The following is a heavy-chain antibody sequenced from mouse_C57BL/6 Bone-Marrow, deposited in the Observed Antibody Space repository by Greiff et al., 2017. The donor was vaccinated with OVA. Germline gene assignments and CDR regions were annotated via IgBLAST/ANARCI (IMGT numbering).Heavy chain of an antibody. Sequence: EVQLQESGGGLVKPGGSLKLSCAASGFTFSSYAMSWVRQTPEKRLEWVATISDGGSYTYYPDNVKGRFTISRDNAKNNLYLQMSHLKSEDTAMYYCARAGVLRGQGTSVTVSS. CDR1: GFTFSSYA. CDR2: ISDGGSYT. CDR3: ARAGVL. J-gene: IGHJ4*01. D-gene: IGHD2-14*01. V-gene: IGHV5-4*01.